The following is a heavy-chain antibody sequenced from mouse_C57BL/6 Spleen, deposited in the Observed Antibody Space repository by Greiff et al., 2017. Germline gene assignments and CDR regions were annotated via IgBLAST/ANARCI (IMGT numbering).Heavy chain of an antibody. CDR3: ARLGEDYFDD. V-gene: IGHV1-59*01. J-gene: IGHJ2*01. CDR1: GYTFTSYW. CDR2: IDPSDSYT. Sequence: QVQLKQPGAELVRPGTSVKLSCKASGYTFTSYWMHWVKQRPGQGLEWIGVIDPSDSYTNYNQKFKGKATLTVDTSSSTAYMQLSSLTSEDSAVYYCARLGEDYFDDWGQGTTLTVSS.